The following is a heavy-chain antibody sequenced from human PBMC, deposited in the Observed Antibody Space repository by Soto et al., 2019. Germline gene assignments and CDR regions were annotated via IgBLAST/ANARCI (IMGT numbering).Heavy chain of an antibody. CDR3: ARHLPYCGGDCYSLDY. Sequence: SSETLSLTCTVSGGSISSYYWSWIRQPPGKGLDWIGYIYYSASINYSPSLKSRVTISVDTSKNQFSLNLSSVTAADTVVYYCARHLPYCGGDCYSLDYWGQGTLVTVSS. CDR2: IYYSASI. V-gene: IGHV4-59*08. D-gene: IGHD2-21*02. J-gene: IGHJ4*02. CDR1: GGSISSYY.